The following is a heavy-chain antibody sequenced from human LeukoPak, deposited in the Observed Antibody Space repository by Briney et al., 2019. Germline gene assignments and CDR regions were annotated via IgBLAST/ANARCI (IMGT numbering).Heavy chain of an antibody. V-gene: IGHV4-4*02. Sequence: PSETLSLTCAVSGGSISSSNWWSWVRQPPGKGLEWIGEIYHSGSTNYNPSLKSRVTISVDKSKNQFSLKLSSVTAADTAVYYCARRTEQWLVLYYFDYWGQGTLVTVSS. CDR2: IYHSGST. CDR3: ARRTEQWLVLYYFDY. J-gene: IGHJ4*02. CDR1: GGSISSSNW. D-gene: IGHD6-19*01.